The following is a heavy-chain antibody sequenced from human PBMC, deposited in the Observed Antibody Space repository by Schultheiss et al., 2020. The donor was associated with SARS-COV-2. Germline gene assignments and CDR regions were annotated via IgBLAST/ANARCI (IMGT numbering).Heavy chain of an antibody. CDR2: VSGSGDDT. D-gene: IGHD6-19*01. CDR1: GFTFSTYA. J-gene: IGHJ6*02. Sequence: GGSLRLSCAASGFTFSTYAMTWVRQAPGKGLEWVSSVSGSGDDTFYADSVKGRFTTSRDNPKNTLYLQMDSLRDEDTAVYHCANHQRLDYLLDVWGQGTTVTVSS. CDR3: ANHQRLDYLLDV. V-gene: IGHV3-23*01.